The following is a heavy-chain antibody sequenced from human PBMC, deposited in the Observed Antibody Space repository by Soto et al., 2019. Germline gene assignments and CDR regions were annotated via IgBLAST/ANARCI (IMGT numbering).Heavy chain of an antibody. Sequence: ASVKVSCKASGGTFSSYAISWVRQAPGQGLEWMGGIIPIFGTANYAQKFQGRVTITADESTSAAYMELSSLRSEDTAVYYCARVNSGSVYYDYGMDVWGQGTTVTVSS. D-gene: IGHD1-26*01. V-gene: IGHV1-69*13. J-gene: IGHJ6*02. CDR3: ARVNSGSVYYDYGMDV. CDR1: GGTFSSYA. CDR2: IIPIFGTA.